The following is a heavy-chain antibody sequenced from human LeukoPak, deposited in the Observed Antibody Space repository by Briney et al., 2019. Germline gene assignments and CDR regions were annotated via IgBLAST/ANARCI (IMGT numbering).Heavy chain of an antibody. D-gene: IGHD3-22*01. CDR1: GFTVSSNY. CDR3: ARVTRSSGTYYFDY. Sequence: GGSLRLSCAASGFTVSSNYMSWVRQAPGKGLEWVSVIYSGGSTYYADSVKGRFTISRHNSKNTLYLQMNSLRAEDTAVYYCARVTRSSGTYYFDYWGQGTLVTVSS. J-gene: IGHJ4*02. CDR2: IYSGGST. V-gene: IGHV3-53*04.